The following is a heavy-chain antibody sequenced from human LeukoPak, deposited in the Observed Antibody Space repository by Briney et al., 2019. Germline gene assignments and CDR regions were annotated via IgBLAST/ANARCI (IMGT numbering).Heavy chain of an antibody. J-gene: IGHJ4*02. D-gene: IGHD3-10*01. CDR2: ISSSSSYT. CDR3: AREFSHYYGSGSYRYYFDY. Sequence: GGSLRLSCAASGFTFSDYYMSWIRQAPGKGLEWVSYISSSSSYTNYADSVKGRFIISRDNAKNSLYLQMNSLRAEGTAVYYCAREFSHYYGSGSYRYYFDYWGQGTLVTVSS. V-gene: IGHV3-11*06. CDR1: GFTFSDYY.